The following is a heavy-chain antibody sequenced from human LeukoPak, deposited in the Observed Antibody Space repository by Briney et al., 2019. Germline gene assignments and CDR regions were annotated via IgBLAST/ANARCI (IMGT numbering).Heavy chain of an antibody. CDR2: ISSTSSYI. J-gene: IGHJ3*02. CDR1: GFTFSSYS. D-gene: IGHD5-12*01. V-gene: IGHV3-21*01. Sequence: PGGSLRLSCAASGFTFSSYSMNWVRQAPGKGLEWVSSISSTSSYIYYADSVKGRFTISRDNAKNTLYLQMNSLRAEDTAVYYCARGSGYNVFDIWGQGTMVAVSS. CDR3: ARGSGYNVFDI.